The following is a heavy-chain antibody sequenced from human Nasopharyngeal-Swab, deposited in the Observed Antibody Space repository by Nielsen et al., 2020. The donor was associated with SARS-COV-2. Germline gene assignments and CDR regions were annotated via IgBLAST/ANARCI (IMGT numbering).Heavy chain of an antibody. CDR3: ARESSNYYGSGSPFET. CDR1: GFTFSSYS. CDR2: ISSSSSYI. Sequence: GGSLRLSCAASGFTFSSYSMNWVRQAPGKGLEWVSSISSSSSYIYYADSVKGRFTISRDNAKNSLFLQMNSLRAEDTAVYYCARESSNYYGSGSPFETWGQGTLVTVSS. D-gene: IGHD3-10*01. J-gene: IGHJ5*02. V-gene: IGHV3-21*01.